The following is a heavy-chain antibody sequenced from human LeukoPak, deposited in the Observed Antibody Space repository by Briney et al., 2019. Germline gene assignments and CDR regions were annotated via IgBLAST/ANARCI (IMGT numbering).Heavy chain of an antibody. CDR2: IYSGGST. V-gene: IGHV3-53*01. CDR3: AVYCSRTTCRFDY. Sequence: GGSLRLSCAASGFTVSSNYMSWVRQAPGKGLEWVSVIYSGGSTYYADSVKGRFTISRDNAKNSLYLQMNSLRAEDTALYYCAVYCSRTTCRFDYWGQGTLVTVSS. CDR1: GFTVSSNY. J-gene: IGHJ4*02. D-gene: IGHD2-2*01.